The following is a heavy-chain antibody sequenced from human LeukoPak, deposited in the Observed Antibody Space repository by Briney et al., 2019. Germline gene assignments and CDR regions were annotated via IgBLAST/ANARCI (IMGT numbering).Heavy chain of an antibody. CDR3: ARAPSSYYYGSGPNWFDP. J-gene: IGHJ5*02. CDR2: ISYDGSNK. Sequence: PGGSLRLSCAASGFTFSSYAMHWVRQAPGKGLEWVAVISYDGSNKYYADSVKGRFTISRDNSKNTLYLQMNSLRAEDTAVYYCARAPSSYYYGSGPNWFDPWGQGTLVTVSS. CDR1: GFTFSSYA. D-gene: IGHD3-10*01. V-gene: IGHV3-30-3*01.